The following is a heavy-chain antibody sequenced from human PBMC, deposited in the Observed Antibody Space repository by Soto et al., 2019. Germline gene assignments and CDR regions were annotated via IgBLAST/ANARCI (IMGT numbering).Heavy chain of an antibody. CDR3: ATWGIAVDGAGY. V-gene: IGHV3-48*02. CDR1: GFTLSTYS. CDR2: TSSTGDII. Sequence: EVLLVQSGGRLVQPGGSLRLSCTASGFTLSTYSMNWVRQAPGKGLEWISYTSSTGDIIYYADSVRGRFTIARDYANNSLHLQMDTLRDEDTAVYYCATWGIAVDGAGYWGQGSLVTVTS. D-gene: IGHD6-13*01. J-gene: IGHJ4*02.